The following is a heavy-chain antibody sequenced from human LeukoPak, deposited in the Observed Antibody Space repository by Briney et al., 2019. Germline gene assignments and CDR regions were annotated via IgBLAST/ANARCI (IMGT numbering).Heavy chain of an antibody. Sequence: ASVKVSCKASGYTFTSYYMHWVRQAPGQGLEWMGIINPSGGSTSYAQKFQGRVTMTRDTSTSTVYMELSSLRSEDTAVYYCARVASRANGYSSSWYGNAFDIWGQGTMVTVSS. CDR1: GYTFTSYY. CDR3: ARVASRANGYSSSWYGNAFDI. J-gene: IGHJ3*02. D-gene: IGHD6-13*01. V-gene: IGHV1-46*01. CDR2: INPSGGST.